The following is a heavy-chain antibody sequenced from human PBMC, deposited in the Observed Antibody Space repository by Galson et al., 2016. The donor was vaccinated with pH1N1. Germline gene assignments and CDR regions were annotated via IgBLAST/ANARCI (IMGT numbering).Heavy chain of an antibody. CDR1: GGSISSHY. J-gene: IGHJ4*02. D-gene: IGHD3-10*01. CDR3: ARDKTAMVRGVSYLDI. V-gene: IGHV4-59*11. CDR2: ISYTGRA. Sequence: SETLSLTCTVSGGSISSHYWSWIRQPPGKGLEWIGYISYTGRANYNSSLKSRVTMSVDTSKNQFSLGLSSVTAADTAVYYCARDKTAMVRGVSYLDIWGQGTLVTVSS.